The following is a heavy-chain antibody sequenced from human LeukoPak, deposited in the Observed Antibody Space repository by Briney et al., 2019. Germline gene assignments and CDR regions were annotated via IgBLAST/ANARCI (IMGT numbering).Heavy chain of an antibody. V-gene: IGHV3-9*01. CDR3: AKGPPLRDYGMDV. J-gene: IGHJ6*02. CDR1: GFTFDDYA. CDR2: ISWNSGNI. Sequence: GGSLRLSCAASGFTFDDYAMHWVRQPPGKGLAWVSGISWNSGNIGYAGSVKGRFTISRDNAKNSLYLQMNSLRAEDTALYYCAKGPPLRDYGMDVWGQGTTVTVSS. D-gene: IGHD2-21*02.